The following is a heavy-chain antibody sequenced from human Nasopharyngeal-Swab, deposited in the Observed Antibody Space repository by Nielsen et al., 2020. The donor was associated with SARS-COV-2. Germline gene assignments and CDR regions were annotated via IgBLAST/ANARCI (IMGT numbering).Heavy chain of an antibody. Sequence: SETLSLTSAISGDSVSSSSAAWNWISQSPSRGLAWLGRTYYRSKWYNDYAVSVKSRITINPDTSKNQVSLHLNSVTPEDTAVYYCARARGAYGDYYYYYYTDVWGKGTTVTVSS. CDR2: TYYRSKWYN. CDR1: GDSVSSSSAA. CDR3: ARARGAYGDYYYYYYTDV. V-gene: IGHV6-1*01. D-gene: IGHD4-17*01. J-gene: IGHJ6*03.